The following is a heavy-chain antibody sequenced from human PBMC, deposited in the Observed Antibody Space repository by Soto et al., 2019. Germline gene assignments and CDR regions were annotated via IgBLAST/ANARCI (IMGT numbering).Heavy chain of an antibody. CDR3: IHRPRQHSWNYVYFDY. Sequence: QITLKESGPTLVQPTQTLTLTCTFSGFSLSTSGVGVGWIRQPPGKALEWLAIIYWDDDKRYGPSMRSRLTITKDSSKNQVVLIMTNMDPVDTATYYCIHRPRQHSWNYVYFDYWGQGALVTVSS. D-gene: IGHD1-7*01. J-gene: IGHJ4*02. CDR1: GFSLSTSGVG. V-gene: IGHV2-5*05. CDR2: IYWDDDK.